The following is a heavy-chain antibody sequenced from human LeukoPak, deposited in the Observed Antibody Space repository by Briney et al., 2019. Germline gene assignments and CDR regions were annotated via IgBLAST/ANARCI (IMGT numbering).Heavy chain of an antibody. V-gene: IGHV4-39*01. CDR1: GGSISSGSYY. D-gene: IGHD4-17*01. Sequence: SETLSLTCTVSGGSISSGSYYWGWIRQPPGTGLEWIGSIYYSGSTYYNPSLKSRVTISVDTSKNQFSLKLSSVTAADTAVYYCARVDYGDYLNWFDPWGQGTLVTVSS. CDR2: IYYSGST. J-gene: IGHJ5*02. CDR3: ARVDYGDYLNWFDP.